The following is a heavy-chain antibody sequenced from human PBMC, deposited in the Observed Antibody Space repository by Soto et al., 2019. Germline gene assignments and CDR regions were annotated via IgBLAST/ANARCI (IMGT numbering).Heavy chain of an antibody. Sequence: SETLSLTCTVSGGSISSYYWSWIRQPPGKGLEWIGYIYYSGSTNYNPSLKSRVTISVDTSKNQFSLKLSSVTAADTAAYYCARIGVTVTTYYYYYGMDVWGQGTTVTVSS. V-gene: IGHV4-59*01. CDR1: GGSISSYY. CDR2: IYYSGST. CDR3: ARIGVTVTTYYYYYGMDV. D-gene: IGHD4-17*01. J-gene: IGHJ6*02.